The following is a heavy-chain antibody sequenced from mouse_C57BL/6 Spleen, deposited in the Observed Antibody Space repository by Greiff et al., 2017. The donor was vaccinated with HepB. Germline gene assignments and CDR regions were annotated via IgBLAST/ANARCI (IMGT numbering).Heavy chain of an antibody. Sequence: DVQLQESGPGLVKPSQSLSLTCSVTGYSITSGYYWNWIRQFPGNKLEWMGYISYDGSNNYNPSLKNRISITRDTSKNQFFLKLNSVTTEDTATYYCARDIPLLPFAYWGQGTLVTVSA. CDR2: ISYDGSN. CDR1: GYSITSGYY. CDR3: ARDIPLLPFAY. J-gene: IGHJ3*01. D-gene: IGHD1-1*01. V-gene: IGHV3-6*01.